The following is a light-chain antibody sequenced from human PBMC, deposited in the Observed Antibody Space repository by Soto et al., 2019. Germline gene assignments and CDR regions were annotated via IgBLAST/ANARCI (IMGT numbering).Light chain of an antibody. J-gene: IGLJ2*01. CDR3: ASWDDNLSGVV. CDR1: SSNIGRDF. CDR2: SDN. V-gene: IGLV1-47*02. Sequence: QSALTQPPSASGTPGQRATISCSGSSSNIGRDFVYWYQQVPGTAPKPLIYSDNQRYSGVPDRFSVSKSGTSASLTISGLRSEDEADYYCASWDDNLSGVVFGGGTKLTVL.